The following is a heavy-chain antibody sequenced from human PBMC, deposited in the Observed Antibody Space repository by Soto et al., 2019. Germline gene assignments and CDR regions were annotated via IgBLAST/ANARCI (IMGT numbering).Heavy chain of an antibody. CDR3: ARASLSSGSYYKHFDY. V-gene: IGHV1-69*02. Sequence: QVQLVQSGAEVKKPGSSVKVSCKASGGTFSSYTISWVRQAPGQGLEWMGRIIPILGIANYAQKFQGRVTITANKSTGTAYMELSSLRSEDTAVYYCARASLSSGSYYKHFDYWGQGTLVTVSS. CDR2: IIPILGIA. CDR1: GGTFSSYT. J-gene: IGHJ4*02. D-gene: IGHD3-10*02.